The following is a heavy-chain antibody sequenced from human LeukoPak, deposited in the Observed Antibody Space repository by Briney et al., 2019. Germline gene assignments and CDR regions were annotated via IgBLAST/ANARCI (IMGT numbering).Heavy chain of an antibody. CDR3: ARVAGDDYGDYVSAFDI. CDR1: GGSISSYC. V-gene: IGHV4-59*01. J-gene: IGHJ3*02. Sequence: PSETLSLTCTVSGGSISSYCWSWIRQPPGKGLEWIGYIYYSGSTNYNPSLKSRVTISVDTSKNQFSLKLSSVTAADTAVYYCARVAGDDYGDYVSAFDIWGQGTMVTVSS. CDR2: IYYSGST. D-gene: IGHD4-17*01.